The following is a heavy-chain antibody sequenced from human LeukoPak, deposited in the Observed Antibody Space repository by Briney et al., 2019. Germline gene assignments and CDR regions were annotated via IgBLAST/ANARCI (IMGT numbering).Heavy chain of an antibody. V-gene: IGHV4-61*01. D-gene: IGHD3-22*01. CDR1: GGSVSSGNYY. CDR3: ARDPSGYFNY. J-gene: IGHJ4*02. Sequence: SETLSLTCTVSGGSVSSGNYYWSWIRQPPGKGLDWIGYIYYNGSTNYNPSLKSRVTISVDTSKNQFSLRLSSVTAADTAVYYCARDPSGYFNYWGQGTLATVSS. CDR2: IYYNGST.